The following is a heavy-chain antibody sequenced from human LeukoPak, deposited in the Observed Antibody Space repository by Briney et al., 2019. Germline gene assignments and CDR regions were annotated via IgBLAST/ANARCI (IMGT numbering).Heavy chain of an antibody. Sequence: PGRSLRLSCAASGFTFDDYAMHWVRQAPGKGLEWVSGISWNSGSIGYADSVKGRFTISRDNAKNSLYLQMNSLRAEDTALYYCAKSLRRGYSYGYYFDYWAREPWSPSPQ. J-gene: IGHJ4*02. D-gene: IGHD5-18*01. CDR2: ISWNSGSI. CDR3: AKSLRRGYSYGYYFDY. V-gene: IGHV3-9*01. CDR1: GFTFDDYA.